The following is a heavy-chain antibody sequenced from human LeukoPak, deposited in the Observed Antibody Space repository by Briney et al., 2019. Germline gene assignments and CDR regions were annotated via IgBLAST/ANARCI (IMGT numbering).Heavy chain of an antibody. Sequence: GGSLRLSCAASGLTVSSSYMSWVRQAPGKGLEWVSIIYNDGSTYYADSMKGRFTISRDNAKNSLYLQMNSLRAEDTAVYYCAREGYYSGMDVWGQGTTVTVSS. CDR2: IYNDGST. V-gene: IGHV3-53*01. CDR1: GLTVSSSY. CDR3: AREGYYSGMDV. J-gene: IGHJ6*02.